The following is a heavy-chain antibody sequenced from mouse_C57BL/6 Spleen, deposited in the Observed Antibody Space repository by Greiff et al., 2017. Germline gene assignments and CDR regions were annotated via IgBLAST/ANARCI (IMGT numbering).Heavy chain of an antibody. J-gene: IGHJ2*01. Sequence: EVMLVESEGGLVQPGSSMKLSCTASGFTFSDYYMAWVRQVPEKGLEWVANINYDGSSTYYLDSLKSRFIISRDNAKNILYLQMSSLKSEDTATYYCAREEGHYCDYWGQGTTLTVSS. CDR3: AREEGHYCDY. D-gene: IGHD3-3*01. CDR2: INYDGSST. V-gene: IGHV5-16*01. CDR1: GFTFSDYY.